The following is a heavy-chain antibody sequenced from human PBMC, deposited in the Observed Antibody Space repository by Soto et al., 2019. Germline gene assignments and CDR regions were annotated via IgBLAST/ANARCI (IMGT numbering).Heavy chain of an antibody. CDR1: GGSISSGDYY. J-gene: IGHJ5*02. V-gene: IGHV4-30-4*01. D-gene: IGHD6-13*01. CDR3: ATYSSRWSGMKFDP. Sequence: QVQLQESGPGLVKPSQTLSLTCTVSGGSISSGDYYWSWIRQPPGKGLEWIGYIYYSGSTYYNPSPKSRLTISVDTSKNQFALKLSSVTAADTAVYYCATYSSRWSGMKFDPWGQGTLVTVSS. CDR2: IYYSGST.